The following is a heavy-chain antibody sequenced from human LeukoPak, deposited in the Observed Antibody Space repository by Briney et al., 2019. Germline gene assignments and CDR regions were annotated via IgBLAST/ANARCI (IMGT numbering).Heavy chain of an antibody. V-gene: IGHV3-23*01. D-gene: IGHD6-13*01. CDR2: ISGSGSST. CDR1: GFTFSSYA. Sequence: GGSLRLSCAASGFTFSSYAMSWVRQAPGKGLEWVSAISGSGSSTSYADSVKGRFTISRDNSKNTLYLQMNSLRAEDTAVYYCARDRVSSSWSDSWGQGALVTVSS. J-gene: IGHJ5*01. CDR3: ARDRVSSSWSDS.